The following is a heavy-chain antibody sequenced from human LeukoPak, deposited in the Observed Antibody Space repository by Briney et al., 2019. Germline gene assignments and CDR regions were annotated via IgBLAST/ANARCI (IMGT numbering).Heavy chain of an antibody. CDR1: GFTFSAYA. CDR3: AKGRIAVAVSLFDY. J-gene: IGHJ4*02. V-gene: IGHV3-23*01. CDR2: ISSGDAGT. D-gene: IGHD6-19*01. Sequence: TGGSLRLSCAASGFTFSAYAMSWVRQAPRKGLEWVSGISSGDAGTYYADSVKGRFTISRDNSKNMLYLEMKNLRAEDTALYYCAKGRIAVAVSLFDYWGQGTLVTVSS.